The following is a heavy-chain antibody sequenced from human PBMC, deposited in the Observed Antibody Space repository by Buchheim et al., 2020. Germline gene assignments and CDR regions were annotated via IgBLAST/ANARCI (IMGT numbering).Heavy chain of an antibody. CDR1: GFTFSSYA. D-gene: IGHD3-3*01. J-gene: IGHJ4*02. Sequence: QVQLVESGGGVVQPGRSLRLSCAASGFTFSSYAMHWVRQAPGKGLEWVAVISYDGSNKYYADSVKGRFTISRDNSKNTLYLQMNSLRAEDTAVYYCARGLRFLEWFDYWGQGTL. CDR2: ISYDGSNK. V-gene: IGHV3-30-3*01. CDR3: ARGLRFLEWFDY.